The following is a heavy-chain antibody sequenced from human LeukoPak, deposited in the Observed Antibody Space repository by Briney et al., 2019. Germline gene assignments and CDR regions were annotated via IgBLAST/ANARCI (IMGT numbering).Heavy chain of an antibody. CDR1: GFTFSSYS. CDR2: ISSSNSYI. J-gene: IGHJ5*02. Sequence: GGSLRLSCAASGFTFSSYSMNWVRQAPGEGLEWVSSISSSNSYIYYADSVKGRFTVSRDNAKNSLYLQMNSLRAEDTAVYYCARGASGSYRSWFDPWGQGTLVTVSS. V-gene: IGHV3-21*01. CDR3: ARGASGSYRSWFDP. D-gene: IGHD1-26*01.